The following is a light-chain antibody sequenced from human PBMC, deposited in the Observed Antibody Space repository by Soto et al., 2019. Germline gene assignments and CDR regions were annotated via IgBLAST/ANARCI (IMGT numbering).Light chain of an antibody. V-gene: IGKV3-20*01. CDR3: QQYGTSEII. Sequence: EIVLTQSPATLSLSPGEGATLSCRASQSVSSYLAWYQQKPGQAPRLLIYDTSSRATGVPDRYSASGSGTDFTLTISRLEPEDFAVFFCQQYGTSEIIFGQGTRLEIK. CDR2: DTS. J-gene: IGKJ5*01. CDR1: QSVSSY.